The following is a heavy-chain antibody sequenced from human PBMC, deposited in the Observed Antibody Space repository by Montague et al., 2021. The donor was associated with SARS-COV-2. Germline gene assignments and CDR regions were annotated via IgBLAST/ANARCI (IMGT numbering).Heavy chain of an antibody. V-gene: IGHV3-53*01. CDR3: ARDNYYGSGRSY. D-gene: IGHD3-10*01. CDR1: GFTVSSNY. Sequence: SLRLSCAASGFTVSSNYMNWVRQAPGKGLEWVSVIYSGGSTYYADSVKGRFTISRDNSKNTLYLQMNSLRAEDTAVYYCARDNYYGSGRSYWGQGTLVTVSS. CDR2: IYSGGST. J-gene: IGHJ4*02.